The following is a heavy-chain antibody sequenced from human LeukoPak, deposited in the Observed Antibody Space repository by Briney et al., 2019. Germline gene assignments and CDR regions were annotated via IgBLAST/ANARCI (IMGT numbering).Heavy chain of an antibody. V-gene: IGHV1-69*13. D-gene: IGHD3-22*01. CDR3: ARDFYYYDSSGYYVFDY. CDR2: IIPIFGTA. CDR1: GGTFSSYA. Sequence: SVKVSCKASGGTFSSYAISWVRQAPGQGLEWMGGIIPIFGTANYAQKFQGRVTITADESTSTAYMVLSSLRSEDTAVYYCARDFYYYDSSGYYVFDYWGQGTLVTVSS. J-gene: IGHJ4*02.